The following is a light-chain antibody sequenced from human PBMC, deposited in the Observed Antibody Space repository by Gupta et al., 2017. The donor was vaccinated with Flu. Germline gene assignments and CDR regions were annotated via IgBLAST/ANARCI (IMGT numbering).Light chain of an antibody. CDR3: LQYYHVALT. Sequence: SSRPASVGDRMTIQSQASKGISNYLNWYQQKLGTSPRRLIYNASNLDTGIPERFRGSGSGSDFTLTISRLQAEDAGRYHCLQYYHVALTFGGGTNVSIK. CDR2: NAS. CDR1: KGISNY. J-gene: IGKJ4*02. V-gene: IGKV1-33*01.